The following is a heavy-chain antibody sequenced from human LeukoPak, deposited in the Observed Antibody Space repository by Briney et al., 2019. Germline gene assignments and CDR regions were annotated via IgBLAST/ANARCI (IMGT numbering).Heavy chain of an antibody. CDR2: INHSGST. V-gene: IGHV4-34*01. CDR1: SGSFSGYY. Sequence: SETLFLTCAVYSGSFSGYYWSWIRQPPGKGLEWIGEINHSGSTNYNPSLKSRATISVDTSKNQFSLKLSSVTAADTAVYYCARGPYYYDSSTYYFDYWGQGTLVTVSS. CDR3: ARGPYYYDSSTYYFDY. J-gene: IGHJ4*02. D-gene: IGHD3-22*01.